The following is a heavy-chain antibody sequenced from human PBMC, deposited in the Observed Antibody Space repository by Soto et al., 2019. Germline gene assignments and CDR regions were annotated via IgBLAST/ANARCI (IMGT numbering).Heavy chain of an antibody. CDR1: GGSISSGGYY. Sequence: QVQLQESGPGLVKPSQTLSLTCTVSGGSISSGGYYWSWIRQHPGKGLEWIGYISYSGSTYYNPSLKSRVSISVDTSKNQFSLKLSSVNAADTAVYYCARVVQLWYHCDYWGQGTLVTVSS. CDR3: ARVVQLWYHCDY. CDR2: ISYSGST. D-gene: IGHD5-18*01. J-gene: IGHJ4*02. V-gene: IGHV4-31*03.